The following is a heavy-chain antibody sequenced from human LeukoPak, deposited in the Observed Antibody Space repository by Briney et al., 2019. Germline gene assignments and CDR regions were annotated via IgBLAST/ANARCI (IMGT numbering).Heavy chain of an antibody. Sequence: SETLSLTCTLSGGSIISDHGSWIRQPPGKGLEWIGYISYSGVTNYNPSLKSRVTISVDMSKNQFALKLSSVTAADTAIYYGAKLSPGIWGQGTLVIVSS. J-gene: IGHJ4*02. CDR2: ISYSGVT. CDR3: AKLSPGI. V-gene: IGHV4-59*08. CDR1: GGSIISDH. D-gene: IGHD1-14*01.